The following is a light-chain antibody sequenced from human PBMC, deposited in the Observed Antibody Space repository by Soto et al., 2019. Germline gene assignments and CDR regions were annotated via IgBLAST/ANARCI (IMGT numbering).Light chain of an antibody. Sequence: QSVLTQPVSVSGSPGQTITISRTGRSSDVGGYDYVSWYQQHPGKAPKLMIFDVSDRPSGVSHRFSGSKSGNTASLTISGLQAEDQADYYCSSYTSSSTPYVFGTGTKLTVL. CDR1: SSDVGGYDY. V-gene: IGLV2-14*01. CDR3: SSYTSSSTPYV. J-gene: IGLJ1*01. CDR2: DVS.